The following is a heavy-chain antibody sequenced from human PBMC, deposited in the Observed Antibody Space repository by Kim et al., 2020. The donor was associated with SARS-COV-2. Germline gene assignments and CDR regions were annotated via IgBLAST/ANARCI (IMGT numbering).Heavy chain of an antibody. J-gene: IGHJ4*02. CDR3: ASYSSSWYYFDY. V-gene: IGHV4-39*01. D-gene: IGHD6-13*01. Sequence: YYTPSLKRRATISVDTPKNQFSLKLSSVTAADTAVYYCASYSSSWYYFDYWGQGTLVTVSS.